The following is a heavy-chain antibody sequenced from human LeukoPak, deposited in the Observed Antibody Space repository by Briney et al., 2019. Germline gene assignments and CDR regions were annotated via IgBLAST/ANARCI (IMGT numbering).Heavy chain of an antibody. CDR1: GGTFSSYA. CDR2: IIPIFGTA. CDR3: ARGGYYYDSSGLWQDI. Sequence: SVKVSCKASGGTFSSYAISWVRQAPGQGLEWMGGIIPIFGTANYAQKFQGRVTITTDESTSTAYMELSSLRSEDTAVYYCARGGYYYDSSGLWQDIWGQGTMVTVPS. V-gene: IGHV1-69*05. D-gene: IGHD3-22*01. J-gene: IGHJ3*02.